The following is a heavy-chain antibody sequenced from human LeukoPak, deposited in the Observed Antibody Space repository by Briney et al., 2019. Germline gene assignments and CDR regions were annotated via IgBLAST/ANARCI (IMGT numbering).Heavy chain of an antibody. V-gene: IGHV3-53*01. CDR2: IYNGGST. J-gene: IGHJ4*02. D-gene: IGHD4-17*01. CDR1: GFTVSSDY. CDR3: AKVHYGVYFDY. Sequence: GGSLRLSCAGSGFTVSSDYMSWVRQAPGKGLEWVSVIYNGGSTYNTDSVKGRSTISRDNSKNTLYLQMNHLNAEDTAVYCCAKVHYGVYFDYWGQGTLVTVSS.